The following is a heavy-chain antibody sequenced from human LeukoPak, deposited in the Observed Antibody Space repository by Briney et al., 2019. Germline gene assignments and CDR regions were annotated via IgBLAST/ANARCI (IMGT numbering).Heavy chain of an antibody. V-gene: IGHV4-4*07. Sequence: SETLSLTCTVSGGSISSYYWSWIRQPAGKGLEWIGRIYTSGSTNYNPSLKSRVTISVDTSKNQFSLKLSSVTAADTAVYYCARRPGLRGSGYNWFDPWGRGTLVTVSS. D-gene: IGHD3-10*01. CDR3: ARRPGLRGSGYNWFDP. CDR2: IYTSGST. CDR1: GGSISSYY. J-gene: IGHJ5*02.